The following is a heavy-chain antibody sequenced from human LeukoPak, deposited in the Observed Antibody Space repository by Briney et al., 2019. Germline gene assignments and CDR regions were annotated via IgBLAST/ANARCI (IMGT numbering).Heavy chain of an antibody. J-gene: IGHJ4*02. D-gene: IGHD1-26*01. Sequence: GGSLRLSCAVSGLIFSDHYIDWVRQAPGKGLEWVGRSRNKAQSFTIHYAASVKGRFTISRDDSKNSLYLQMDSLKTEDTAVYYCARPPYAGSYSIDYWGQGTLVTISS. CDR3: ARPPYAGSYSIDY. CDR2: SRNKAQSFTI. CDR1: GLIFSDHY. V-gene: IGHV3-72*01.